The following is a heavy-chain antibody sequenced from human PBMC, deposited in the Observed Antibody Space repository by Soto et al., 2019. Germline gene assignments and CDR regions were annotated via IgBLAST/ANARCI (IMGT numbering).Heavy chain of an antibody. CDR2: ISYSGTT. V-gene: IGHV4-59*01. CDR3: PRIRGLGEASPYFDT. Sequence: QVQLQEWGPGLVKPSETLSLTCIVSRGSISNYFWTWIRQPPGRGLEWIGYISYSGTTNYNASLKVRATIPLTTPANASSLGGRSVTAAHTAVYYGPRIRGLGEASPYFDTGAREPGSPSPQ. J-gene: IGHJ4*02. CDR1: RGSISNYF. D-gene: IGHD3-16*01.